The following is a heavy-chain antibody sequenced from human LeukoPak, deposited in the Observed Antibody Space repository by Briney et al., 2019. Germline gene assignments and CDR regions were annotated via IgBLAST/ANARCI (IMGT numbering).Heavy chain of an antibody. CDR3: ARVRIEYRSPYFDY. D-gene: IGHD3-16*02. J-gene: IGHJ4*02. Sequence: PSETPSLTCTVSGGPISSYYWSWIRQPPGKGLEWIAYISDSGSTKYNPSLESRVTMSVDASMTHFSLRLSSVTAADSAVYYCARVRIEYRSPYFDYWGQGTLVTVSS. CDR2: ISDSGST. V-gene: IGHV4-59*01. CDR1: GGPISSYY.